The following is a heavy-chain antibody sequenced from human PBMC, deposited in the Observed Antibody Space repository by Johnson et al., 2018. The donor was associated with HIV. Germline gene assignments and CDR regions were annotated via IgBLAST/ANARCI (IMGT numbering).Heavy chain of an antibody. V-gene: IGHV3-30*03. CDR2: ISYDGSNK. Sequence: QVQLVESGGGVVQPGRSLRLSCAASGFTFSSYGMHWVRQVPGKGLEWVAVISYDGSNKNYTESVKGRFSISRDNSKNTLYLQMNSLRAEDTAVYYCARAWSLGAFDIWGQGTMVTVSS. CDR1: GFTFSSYG. CDR3: ARAWSLGAFDI. J-gene: IGHJ3*02. D-gene: IGHD2-15*01.